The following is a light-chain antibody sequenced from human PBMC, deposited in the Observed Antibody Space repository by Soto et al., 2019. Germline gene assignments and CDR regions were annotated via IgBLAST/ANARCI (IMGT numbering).Light chain of an antibody. Sequence: EIVLTQSPGTLSLSPGERATLSCRASQSVSSNYLAWYQQKPGQAPRLLIYGASSRATGIPDRFSGSGSGTDFTLTSSRLEPEDFAVYYSQQYGSSPPGTFGQGTKVEIK. CDR1: QSVSSNY. CDR2: GAS. CDR3: QQYGSSPPGT. V-gene: IGKV3-20*01. J-gene: IGKJ1*01.